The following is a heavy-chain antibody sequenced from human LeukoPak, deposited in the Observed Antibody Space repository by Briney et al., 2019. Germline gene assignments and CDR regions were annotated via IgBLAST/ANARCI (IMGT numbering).Heavy chain of an antibody. V-gene: IGHV3-23*01. D-gene: IGHD3-9*01. Sequence: GGSLRLSCAASGFTFSSYAMSWVRQAPGKGLEWVSAISGSGGSTYYADSVKGRFTISRDNSKNTLYLQMNSLRAEDTAVYYCARDPGAPATYYDILTGFGRYPYYYYGMDVWGQGTTVTVSS. CDR2: ISGSGGST. J-gene: IGHJ6*02. CDR3: ARDPGAPATYYDILTGFGRYPYYYYGMDV. CDR1: GFTFSSYA.